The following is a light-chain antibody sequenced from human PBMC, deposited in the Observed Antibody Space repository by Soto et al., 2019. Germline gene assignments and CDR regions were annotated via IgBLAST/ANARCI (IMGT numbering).Light chain of an antibody. CDR2: AAS. CDR1: QSIDNY. V-gene: IGKV1-39*01. CDR3: QQCFSLPPT. J-gene: IGKJ1*01. Sequence: IQMTQYTYSPSASVGDRVTITCRASQSIDNYLSWYQQIPGKAPKLLIYAASNLQRGVPSRFSGSGSGTEFTLTISNLQPDDFAVYYCQQCFSLPPTFGHGTKVDIK.